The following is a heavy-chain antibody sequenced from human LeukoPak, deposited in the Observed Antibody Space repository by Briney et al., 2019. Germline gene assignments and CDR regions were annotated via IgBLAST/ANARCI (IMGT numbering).Heavy chain of an antibody. D-gene: IGHD6-19*01. Sequence: SQTLSLTCAISGDSVSSNSAAWHWIRQSPSRGLEWLGRTYYRSKWYNDYAVSVKSRITINPDTSKNQFSLQLNSVTPEDTAVYYCAREGIAVAGTPNFDYWGQGTLVTVSS. V-gene: IGHV6-1*01. CDR1: GDSVSSNSAA. J-gene: IGHJ4*02. CDR2: TYYRSKWYN. CDR3: AREGIAVAGTPNFDY.